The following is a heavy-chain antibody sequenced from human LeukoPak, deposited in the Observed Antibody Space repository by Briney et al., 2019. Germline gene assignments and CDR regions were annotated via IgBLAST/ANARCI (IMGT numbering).Heavy chain of an antibody. V-gene: IGHV5-51*01. Sequence: GESLQISCKGSGYSFPTYWIGWVRQMPGKGLEWMGIIYPGDSDTRYSPSFQGQVTISADKSISTAYLQWSSLKASDTAMYYCARSLTVAREYNYGYGYWGQGTLVTVSS. D-gene: IGHD5-18*01. CDR1: GYSFPTYW. CDR2: IYPGDSDT. CDR3: ARSLTVAREYNYGYGY. J-gene: IGHJ4*02.